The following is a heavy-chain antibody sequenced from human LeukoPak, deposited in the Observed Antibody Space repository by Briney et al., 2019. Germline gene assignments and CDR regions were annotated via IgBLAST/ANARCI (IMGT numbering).Heavy chain of an antibody. CDR3: TRGQKDFDC. V-gene: IGHV3-49*04. CDR2: IRSKADSGTT. J-gene: IGHJ4*02. Sequence: GGSLRLSCTGSGFSFRDYAMTWVRQAPGKGLEWVGFIRSKADSGTTEYDASVKGRFNISRDDSKTDAYLQMNSLKTDDTAIYYCTRGQKDFDCWGQGTLVTVSS. CDR1: GFSFRDYA.